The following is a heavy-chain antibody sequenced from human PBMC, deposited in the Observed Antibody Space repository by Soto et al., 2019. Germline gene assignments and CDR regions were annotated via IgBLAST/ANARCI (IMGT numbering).Heavy chain of an antibody. D-gene: IGHD6-13*01. CDR3: ARDQGGSRTWAFDI. CDR1: GGSISSYY. V-gene: IGHV4-59*01. J-gene: IGHJ3*02. Sequence: QVQLQESGPGLVKPSETLSLTCTVSGGSISSYYWSWIRQPPGKGLEWIGYIYYSGSTNYNPSLKSRVTRSVDTSKNQCSLKLSSVTAADTAVYYCARDQGGSRTWAFDIWGQGTMVTVSS. CDR2: IYYSGST.